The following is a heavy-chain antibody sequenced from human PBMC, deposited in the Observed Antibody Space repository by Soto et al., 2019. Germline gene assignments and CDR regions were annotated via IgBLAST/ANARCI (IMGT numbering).Heavy chain of an antibody. J-gene: IGHJ5*02. CDR2: IHYSGST. V-gene: IGHV4-39*01. CDR3: ASILGSVIRFLETLSGPNWFYP. D-gene: IGHD3-3*01. Sequence: QLQLQESGPGLVKPSETLSLTCTVSGGSISSSSYYWGWIRQPPGKGLEWIGRIHYSGSTYYNPSPKWRVNISVDTSKNQFARRLSPATAADTAVYYCASILGSVIRFLETLSGPNWFYPWGQGTLVTVSS. CDR1: GGSISSSSYY.